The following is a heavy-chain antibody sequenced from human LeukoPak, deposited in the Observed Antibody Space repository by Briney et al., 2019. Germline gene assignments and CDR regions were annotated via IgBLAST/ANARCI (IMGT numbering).Heavy chain of an antibody. D-gene: IGHD6-6*01. Sequence: ASVKVSCKASGYTFTSYDINWVRQATGQGLEWMGWMNSNSGNTGYAQKFQGRVTMTRNTSISTAYMELSSLRSEDTAVYYCARGRGAARPFDYWGQGTLVTVSS. J-gene: IGHJ4*02. CDR2: MNSNSGNT. V-gene: IGHV1-8*01. CDR3: ARGRGAARPFDY. CDR1: GYTFTSYD.